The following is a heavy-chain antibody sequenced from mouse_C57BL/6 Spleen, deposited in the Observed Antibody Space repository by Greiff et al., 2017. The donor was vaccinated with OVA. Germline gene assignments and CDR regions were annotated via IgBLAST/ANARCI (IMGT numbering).Heavy chain of an antibody. Sequence: VQLQQPGAELVKPGASVTVSCKASGYTFTSYWMPWVTQRPGPGLAWIGRLPPSDSDTNYNQKFKGKATLTVDKSSSTAYMQLSSLTSEDSAVYYCASYYYGSSYLDYFDDWGQGTTLTVSS. CDR3: ASYYYGSSYLDYFDD. V-gene: IGHV1-74*01. CDR1: GYTFTSYW. J-gene: IGHJ2*01. D-gene: IGHD1-1*01. CDR2: LPPSDSDT.